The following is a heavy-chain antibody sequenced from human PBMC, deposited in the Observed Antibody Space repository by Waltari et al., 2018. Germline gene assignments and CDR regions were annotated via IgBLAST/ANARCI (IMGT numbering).Heavy chain of an antibody. Sequence: QVQLVESGGGVVQPGGSLSLSCAASGFTFSSYGMHWVRQAPGKGLEWVAFIRYDGSNKYYADSVKGRFTISRDNSKNTLYLQMNSLRAEDTAVYYCAKAIAAAGTYLHWGQGTLVTVSS. J-gene: IGHJ4*02. D-gene: IGHD6-13*01. CDR3: AKAIAAAGTYLH. V-gene: IGHV3-30*02. CDR1: GFTFSSYG. CDR2: IRYDGSNK.